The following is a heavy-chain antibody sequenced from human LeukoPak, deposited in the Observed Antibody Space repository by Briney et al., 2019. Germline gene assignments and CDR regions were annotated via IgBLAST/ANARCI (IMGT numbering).Heavy chain of an antibody. Sequence: PGRSLRLSCSASGFSFSSYAMSWVRQAPGKGLEWVSHIGGSGGSTYYADSVKGRFTISRDNSKNTLYLRMNSLRADDTALYYCAKTFDNGDYAGFDYWGQGTLVTVSS. J-gene: IGHJ4*02. CDR2: IGGSGGST. D-gene: IGHD4-17*01. CDR1: GFSFSSYA. CDR3: AKTFDNGDYAGFDY. V-gene: IGHV3-23*01.